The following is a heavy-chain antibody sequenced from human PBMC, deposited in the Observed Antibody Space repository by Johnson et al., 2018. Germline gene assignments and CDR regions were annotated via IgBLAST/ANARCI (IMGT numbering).Heavy chain of an antibody. CDR1: GFNFRISW. D-gene: IGHD6-25*01. Sequence: VQLQESGGGLVQPGGSLRLSCAASGFNFRISWMSWIRQTPEKGLEWVAIIKADGSEKYYVDSVEGRFTIPKDNVNNSVSLPMNSLRGEDTAVYYCAKDGGCHPDSWCLGTLVTVSS. J-gene: IGHJ4*02. CDR2: IKADGSEK. CDR3: AKDGGCHPDS. V-gene: IGHV3-7*01.